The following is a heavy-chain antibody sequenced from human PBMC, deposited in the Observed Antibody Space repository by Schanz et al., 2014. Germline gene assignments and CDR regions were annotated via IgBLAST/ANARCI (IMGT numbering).Heavy chain of an antibody. D-gene: IGHD6-13*01. V-gene: IGHV3-33*08. J-gene: IGHJ4*02. CDR1: GFTFHTYD. CDR2: ISYDGSSK. Sequence: DLEESGGGVVQPGRSLRLSCAASGFTFHTYDMHWVRQAPGKGLEWVALISYDGSSKNHADSVKGRFTISRDNGKKSLYLQMNSLRAEDTAVYFCARLDSSSWYPRYWGQGTLVTVSS. CDR3: ARLDSSSWYPRY.